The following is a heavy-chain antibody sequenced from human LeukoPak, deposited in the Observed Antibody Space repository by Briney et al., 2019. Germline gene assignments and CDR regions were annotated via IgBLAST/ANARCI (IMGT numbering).Heavy chain of an antibody. CDR1: GGSISSYY. Sequence: PSETLSLTCTVSGGSISSYYWSWIRQPPGKGLEWIGYIYSSGSTNYNPSLKSRVTMSVDTSKNQFSLKLSSVTAADTAVYYCAREVVAAAGTVDYWGQGILVTVSS. V-gene: IGHV4-59*12. CDR2: IYSSGST. J-gene: IGHJ4*02. CDR3: AREVVAAAGTVDY. D-gene: IGHD6-13*01.